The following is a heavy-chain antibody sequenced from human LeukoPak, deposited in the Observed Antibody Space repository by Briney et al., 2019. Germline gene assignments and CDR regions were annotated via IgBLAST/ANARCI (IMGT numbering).Heavy chain of an antibody. J-gene: IGHJ6*03. Sequence: GGSLRLSCAASGFTVSSNYMSWVRQAPGKGLEWVSVIYSGGSTYYAESVKGRFTISRDNAENSLYLQMNSLRAEDTAVYYCARDPYFGELSPHVYYWYMDVWGKGTTVTISS. CDR1: GFTVSSNY. CDR2: IYSGGST. D-gene: IGHD3-10*01. V-gene: IGHV3-53*01. CDR3: ARDPYFGELSPHVYYWYMDV.